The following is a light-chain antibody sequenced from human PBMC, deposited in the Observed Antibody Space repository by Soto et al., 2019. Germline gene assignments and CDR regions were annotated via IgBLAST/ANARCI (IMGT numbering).Light chain of an antibody. CDR1: QGISNY. CDR2: AAS. J-gene: IGKJ2*01. V-gene: IGKV1-27*01. CDR3: QKYNSAPHT. Sequence: DLQMTQSPSSLSASVGDRVIITCRASQGISNYLAWYQQKPGKVPKLLIYAASTLQSGVPSRFSGSGSGTDFTLTISSLQPEDVATYYCQKYNSAPHTFGQGTKLEIK.